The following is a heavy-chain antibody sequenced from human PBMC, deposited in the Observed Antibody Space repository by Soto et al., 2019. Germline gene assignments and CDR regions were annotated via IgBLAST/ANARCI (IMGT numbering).Heavy chain of an antibody. Sequence: PSETLSLTCAVSGYSISSGNYWAWIRQPPGRGLEWIGSLYHIGSTHYNTSLKGRVTISVDTSKNHFSLELSSVTAADTAIYYCRSSTSCYDESCVDVWGQGTMVTVSS. CDR3: RSSTSCYDESCVDV. J-gene: IGHJ6*02. CDR2: LYHIGST. CDR1: GYSISSGNY. D-gene: IGHD2-2*01. V-gene: IGHV4-38-2*01.